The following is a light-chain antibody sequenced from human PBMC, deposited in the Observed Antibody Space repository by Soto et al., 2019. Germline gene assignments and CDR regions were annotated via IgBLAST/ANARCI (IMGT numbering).Light chain of an antibody. CDR2: EVN. Sequence: QSVLSQPPSASGSPGQSVAISCTGTSSDLGGYNYVSWYQQHPGKAPKLMIYEVNKRPSGVPDRFSGSKSGNTASLTVSGPQAEDEAEYYCSSYAGSINVFGTGTKRTV. J-gene: IGLJ1*01. CDR1: SSDLGGYNY. CDR3: SSYAGSINV. V-gene: IGLV2-8*01.